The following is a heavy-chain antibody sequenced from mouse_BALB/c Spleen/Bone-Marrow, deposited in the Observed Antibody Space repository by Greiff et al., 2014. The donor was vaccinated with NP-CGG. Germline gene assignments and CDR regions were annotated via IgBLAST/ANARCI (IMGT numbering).Heavy chain of an antibody. D-gene: IGHD2-2*01. Sequence: EVQLVESGPELVKPGASVKMSCKASGYTFTSYVMHWVKQKPGQGLEWIGNINPNNDGTYYNEKFKGQATLTSDKSSSTAYMELSSLTSEDSAVYYCARSLYGYDWYFDVWGAGTTVTVSS. CDR2: INPNNDGT. CDR1: GYTFTSYV. J-gene: IGHJ1*01. CDR3: ARSLYGYDWYFDV. V-gene: IGHV1-14*01.